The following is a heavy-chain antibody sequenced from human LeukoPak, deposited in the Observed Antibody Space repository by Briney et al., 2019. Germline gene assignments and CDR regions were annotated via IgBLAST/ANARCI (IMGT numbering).Heavy chain of an antibody. CDR1: GFTFSSYG. V-gene: IGHV3-33*06. CDR2: IWYDGSNK. J-gene: IGHJ4*02. Sequence: PGRSPRLSCAASGFTFSSYGVHWVRQAPGKGLEWVAVIWYDGSNKYYADSVKGRFTISRDNSKNTLYLQMNSLRAEDTAVYYCAKGPTTSGGVIVYWGQGTLVTVSS. CDR3: AKGPTTSGGVIVY. D-gene: IGHD3-16*02.